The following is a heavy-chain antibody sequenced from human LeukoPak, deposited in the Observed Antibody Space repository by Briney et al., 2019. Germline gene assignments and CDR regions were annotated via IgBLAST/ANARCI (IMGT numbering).Heavy chain of an antibody. V-gene: IGHV4-34*01. CDR2: INHSGST. J-gene: IGHJ6*02. CDR1: GGSFSGYY. CDR3: ARGAKAVAGTAHYYYYGMDV. Sequence: SETLSLTCAVYGGSFSGYYWSWIRQPPGKGLEWIGEINHSGSTNYNPSLKSRVTISVDTSKNQFSLKLSSVTAADTAVYYCARGAKAVAGTAHYYYYGMDVWGQGTTVTVSS. D-gene: IGHD6-19*01.